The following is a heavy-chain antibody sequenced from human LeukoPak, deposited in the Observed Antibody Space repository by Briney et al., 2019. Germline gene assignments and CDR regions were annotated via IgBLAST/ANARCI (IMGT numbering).Heavy chain of an antibody. CDR3: AKDGPYDYVWGSYRYFDY. CDR2: IRYDGSNK. D-gene: IGHD3-16*02. J-gene: IGHJ4*02. V-gene: IGHV3-30*02. CDR1: GFTFSSYG. Sequence: PGGSLRLSCAASGFTFSSYGMHWVRQAPGEGLEWVAFIRYDGSNKYYADSVKGRFTISRDNSKNTLYLQMNSLRAEDTAVYYCAKDGPYDYVWGSYRYFDYWGQGTLVTVSS.